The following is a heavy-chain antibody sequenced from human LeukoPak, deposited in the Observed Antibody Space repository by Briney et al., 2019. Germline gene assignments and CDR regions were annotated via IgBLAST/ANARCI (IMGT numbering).Heavy chain of an antibody. J-gene: IGHJ4*02. D-gene: IGHD3-22*01. Sequence: SVKVTCKASGGTFSSYAISWVRQAPGQGLEWKGGISPIFGTANYAQKVPGRVTITTYEAKSTAYMELSSLRSEDTAVYYCARAYYYDSSGYYFDYWGQGTLVTVSS. CDR2: ISPIFGTA. CDR1: GGTFSSYA. V-gene: IGHV1-69*05. CDR3: ARAYYYDSSGYYFDY.